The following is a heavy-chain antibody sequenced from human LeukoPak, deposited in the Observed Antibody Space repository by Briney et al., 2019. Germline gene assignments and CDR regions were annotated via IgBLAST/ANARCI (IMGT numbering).Heavy chain of an antibody. Sequence: SVKVSCKASGGTFSSYAISWVRQAPGQGLEWMGGIIPIFGTANYAQKFQGRVTITADESTSTAYMELSSLRSEVTAVYYCARVPLSPYGGKGYYFDYWGQGTLVTASS. CDR1: GGTFSSYA. CDR2: IIPIFGTA. J-gene: IGHJ4*02. V-gene: IGHV1-69*13. D-gene: IGHD4-23*01. CDR3: ARVPLSPYGGKGYYFDY.